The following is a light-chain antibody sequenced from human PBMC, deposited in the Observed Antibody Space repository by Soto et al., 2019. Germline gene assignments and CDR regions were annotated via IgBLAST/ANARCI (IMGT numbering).Light chain of an antibody. V-gene: IGKV1-39*01. CDR2: AAS. J-gene: IGKJ1*01. Sequence: DIQMTQSASSLSESAGDRFTITCRSSQGISTYLNWYQQKPGKAPKLLIYAASSLQSGVPSRFSGSGSETDFTLTISSLQPEDFATYSCQQSYSTTWTFGQGTKVDI. CDR3: QQSYSTTWT. CDR1: QGISTY.